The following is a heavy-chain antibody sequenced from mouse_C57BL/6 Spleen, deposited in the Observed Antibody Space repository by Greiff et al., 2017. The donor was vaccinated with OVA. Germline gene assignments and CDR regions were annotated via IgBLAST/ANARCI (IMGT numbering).Heavy chain of an antibody. CDR2: IYPGSGST. Sequence: VQLQHPGAELVKPGASVKMSCKASGYTFTSYWITWVKQRPGQGLEWIGDIYPGSGSTNYNEKFKSKATLTVDTSSSTAYMQLSSLTSEDSAVYYCARTDYYSNYPFDYWGQGTTLTVSS. V-gene: IGHV1-55*01. D-gene: IGHD2-5*01. J-gene: IGHJ2*01. CDR3: ARTDYYSNYPFDY. CDR1: GYTFTSYW.